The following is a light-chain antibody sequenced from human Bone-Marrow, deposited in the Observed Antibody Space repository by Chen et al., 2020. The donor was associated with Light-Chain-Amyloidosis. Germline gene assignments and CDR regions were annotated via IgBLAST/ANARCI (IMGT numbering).Light chain of an antibody. CDR3: QSADSSGTYEVI. CDR1: DLPTKY. Sequence: SYELTQPPSLSVSPGHTTRITCSGDDLPTKYAYWYQQKPGQAPVLVIHRDTERPSGISERFSGSSSGTTATLTISGVQAEDEADYHCQSADSSGTYEVIFGGGTKLTV. CDR2: RDT. V-gene: IGLV3-25*03. J-gene: IGLJ2*01.